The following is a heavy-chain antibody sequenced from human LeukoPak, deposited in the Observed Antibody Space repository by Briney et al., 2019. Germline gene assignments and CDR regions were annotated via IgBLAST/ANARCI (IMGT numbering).Heavy chain of an antibody. CDR2: ISGGGRST. Sequence: GGSLRLSCAASGFSFNTCAMSWVRQAPGKGLEWVSTISGGGRSTGYADSVKGQFTISRDNSKNTLYLQMNGLRAEDTAVYYCARERYFDYWGQGTLVTVSS. J-gene: IGHJ4*02. CDR1: GFSFNTCA. V-gene: IGHV3-23*01. CDR3: ARERYFDY.